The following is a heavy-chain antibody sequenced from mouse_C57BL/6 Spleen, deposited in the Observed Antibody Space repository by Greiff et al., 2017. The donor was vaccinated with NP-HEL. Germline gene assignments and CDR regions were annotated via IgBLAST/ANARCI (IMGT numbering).Heavy chain of an antibody. CDR3: ARLVGLDWYFDV. Sequence: VQLKESGGGLVKPGGSLKLSCAASGFTFSDYGMHWVRQAPEKGLEWVAYISSGSSTIYYADTVKGRFTISRDNAKNTLFLQMTSLRSEDTAMYYCARLVGLDWYFDVWGTGTTVTVSS. D-gene: IGHD1-1*02. CDR2: ISSGSSTI. CDR1: GFTFSDYG. J-gene: IGHJ1*03. V-gene: IGHV5-17*01.